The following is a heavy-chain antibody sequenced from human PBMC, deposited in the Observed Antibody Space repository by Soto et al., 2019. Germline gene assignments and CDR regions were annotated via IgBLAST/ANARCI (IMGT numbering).Heavy chain of an antibody. CDR2: INPNSGGT. D-gene: IGHD2-2*01. V-gene: IGHV1-2*02. Sequence: ASVKVSCKASGYTFTGYYMHWVRQAPGQGLEWMGWINPNSGGTNYAQKFQGRVTMTRDTSISTAYMELSRLRSDDTAVYYCARDGGGCSSTSCRYYYYYGMDVWGQGTTVTVSS. J-gene: IGHJ6*02. CDR1: GYTFTGYY. CDR3: ARDGGGCSSTSCRYYYYYGMDV.